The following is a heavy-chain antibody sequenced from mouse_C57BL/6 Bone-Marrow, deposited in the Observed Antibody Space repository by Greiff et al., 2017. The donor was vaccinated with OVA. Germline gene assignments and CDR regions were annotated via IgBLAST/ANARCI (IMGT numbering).Heavy chain of an antibody. CDR2: ISYDGSN. J-gene: IGHJ3*01. V-gene: IGHV3-6*01. Sequence: EVQLQQSGPGLVKPSQSLSLTCSVTGYSITSGYYWNWIRQFPGNKLEWMGYISYDGSNNYNPSLKNRISITRDTSKNQFFLKLNSVTTEDTATYYCARVWDGYYGWFAYWGQGTLVTVSA. CDR1: GYSITSGYY. CDR3: ARVWDGYYGWFAY. D-gene: IGHD2-3*01.